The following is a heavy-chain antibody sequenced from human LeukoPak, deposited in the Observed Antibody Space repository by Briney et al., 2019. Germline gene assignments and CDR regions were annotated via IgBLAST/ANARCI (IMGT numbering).Heavy chain of an antibody. CDR2: IYYSGRT. CDR3: ARFDDRSDLYYFDY. D-gene: IGHD3-3*01. J-gene: IGHJ4*02. Sequence: SETLSLTCTVSAGSINTNTYFWVWIRQPPGKGLEWIGSIYYSGRTYYNSSLKSRVTISVDMSKNQFSVKLTSVTAADTAVYYCARFDDRSDLYYFDYWGQGTLVTVSS. CDR1: AGSINTNTYF. V-gene: IGHV4-39*01.